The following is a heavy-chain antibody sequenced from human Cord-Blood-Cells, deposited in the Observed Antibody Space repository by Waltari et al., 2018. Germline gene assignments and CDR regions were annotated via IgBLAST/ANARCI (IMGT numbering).Heavy chain of an antibody. CDR1: GYTFTGYY. Sequence: QVQLVQSGAEVKKPGASVKVSCKASGYTFTGYYMPWVRQAPGQGLEWMGWINPNSGGTNYAQNLKGRVTMTRDTSISTAYMELSRLMADDTAVYYGARARIVVVPAGYVDYWGQGTLVTVSS. CDR2: INPNSGGT. D-gene: IGHD2-2*01. CDR3: ARARIVVVPAGYVDY. V-gene: IGHV1-2*02. J-gene: IGHJ4*02.